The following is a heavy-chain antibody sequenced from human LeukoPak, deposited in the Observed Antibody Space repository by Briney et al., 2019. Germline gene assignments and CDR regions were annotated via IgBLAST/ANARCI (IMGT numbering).Heavy chain of an antibody. V-gene: IGHV4-59*12. CDR3: AREGGPGGDYGSIDS. J-gene: IGHJ4*02. Sequence: SETLSLTCTVSGGSISTYYWSWIRQPPGKGLEWIGYIYYSGSTYYNPSLKSRVTMSADTSKNQFSLKLTSVTAADTSVYYCAREGGPGGDYGSIDSWGQGTLVTVSS. CDR2: IYYSGST. D-gene: IGHD4-17*01. CDR1: GGSISTYY.